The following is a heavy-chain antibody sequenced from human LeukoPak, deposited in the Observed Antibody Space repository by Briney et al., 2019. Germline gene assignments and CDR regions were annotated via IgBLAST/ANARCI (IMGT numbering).Heavy chain of an antibody. Sequence: ASVKVSCKASGGTFSSYAISWVRQAPGQGLEWMGWISAYNGNTNYAQKLQGRVTMTTDTSTSTAYMELRSLRSDDTAVYYCAREDPFEYSSSSYGYWGQGTLVTVSS. CDR2: ISAYNGNT. V-gene: IGHV1-18*01. CDR1: GGTFSSYA. J-gene: IGHJ4*02. D-gene: IGHD6-6*01. CDR3: AREDPFEYSSSSYGY.